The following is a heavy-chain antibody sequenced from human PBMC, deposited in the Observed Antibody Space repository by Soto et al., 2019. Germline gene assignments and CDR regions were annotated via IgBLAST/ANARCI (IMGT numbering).Heavy chain of an antibody. CDR3: ASQDDYGDYIDY. J-gene: IGHJ4*02. D-gene: IGHD4-17*01. CDR2: IYYSGSA. Sequence: SETLSLTCTFSGFSISSGGYYLSWIRQRPGKGLEWIGYIYYSGSAYYTPSLKSRVTISVDTSKNQFSLKLSSVTAADTAVYYCASQDDYGDYIDYWGQGTLVTVS. CDR1: GFSISSGGYY. V-gene: IGHV4-31*03.